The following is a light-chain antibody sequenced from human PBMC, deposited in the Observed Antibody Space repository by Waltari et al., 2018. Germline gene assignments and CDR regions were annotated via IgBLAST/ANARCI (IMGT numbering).Light chain of an antibody. V-gene: IGKV4-1*01. J-gene: IGKJ3*01. Sequence: DIVMTQSPDSLAVSLGERDTINCKSSQSVLYSSNNKNHLAWYQQKPGQSPKLLIYWASTRESGVPDGFSGSGSGTDFTLTISSLQAEDVAVYYCQQYYATPRTFGPGTKVDIK. CDR2: WAS. CDR3: QQYYATPRT. CDR1: QSVLYSSNNKNH.